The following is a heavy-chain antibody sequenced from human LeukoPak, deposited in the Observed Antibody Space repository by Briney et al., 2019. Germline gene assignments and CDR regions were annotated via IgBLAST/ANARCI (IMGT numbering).Heavy chain of an antibody. J-gene: IGHJ6*02. CDR3: AKGNSKAYYYGMDV. V-gene: IGHV3-23*01. CDR2: ISGSGGST. Sequence: GGSLRLSCAASGFTFSSYAMSWVRQAPGKGLEWVSAISGSGGSTYYADSVKGRFTISRDNSKNTLYLQMNSLRAEDTAVHYCAKGNSKAYYYGMDVWGQGTTVTVSS. CDR1: GFTFSSYA. D-gene: IGHD4-11*01.